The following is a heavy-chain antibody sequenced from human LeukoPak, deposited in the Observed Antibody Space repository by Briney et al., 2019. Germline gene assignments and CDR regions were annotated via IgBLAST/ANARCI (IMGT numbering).Heavy chain of an antibody. CDR1: GFTFSIYS. CDR3: SRALHYGDQDY. J-gene: IGHJ4*02. CDR2: ISPGGRTT. D-gene: IGHD4-17*01. V-gene: IGHV3-30*04. Sequence: GGSLRLSCAASGFTFSIYSIHWVRQAPGKGLEWVAVISPGGRTTYYTDSVKGRFTISRDNSKNTVYLQMNSLRGEVSAVYSCSRALHYGDQDYWGQGTLVTVSS.